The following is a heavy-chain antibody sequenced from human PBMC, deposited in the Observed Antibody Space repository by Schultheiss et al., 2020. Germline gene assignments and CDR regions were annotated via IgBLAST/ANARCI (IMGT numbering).Heavy chain of an antibody. D-gene: IGHD5-18*01. CDR2: INPNTGAT. CDR1: GYTFTDYF. Sequence: ASVKVSCRTSGYTFTDYFLHWVRQAPGQGLEWMGWINPNTGATKYAQNFQGWVSMTRETSITTAYMELSRLKSDDTAVYYCARAVSGIQRWINFWGQGALVTVAS. J-gene: IGHJ1*01. V-gene: IGHV1-2*04. CDR3: ARAVSGIQRWINF.